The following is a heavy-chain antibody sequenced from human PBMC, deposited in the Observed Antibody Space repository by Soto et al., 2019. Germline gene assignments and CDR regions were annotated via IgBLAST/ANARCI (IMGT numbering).Heavy chain of an antibody. CDR1: GGSFSGYY. V-gene: IGHV4-34*01. Sequence: KPSETLSLTCAVYGGSFSGYYWSWIRQPPGKGLEWIGEINHSGSTNYNPSLKSRVTISVDTSKNQFSLKLSSVTAADTAVYYCARGLGYSSGWFDPWGQGTLVTVSS. CDR2: INHSGST. J-gene: IGHJ5*02. CDR3: ARGLGYSSGWFDP. D-gene: IGHD6-25*01.